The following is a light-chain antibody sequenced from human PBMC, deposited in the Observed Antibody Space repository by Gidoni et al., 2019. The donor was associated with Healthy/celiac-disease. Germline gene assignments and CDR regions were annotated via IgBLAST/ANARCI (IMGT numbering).Light chain of an antibody. J-gene: IGKJ1*01. CDR1: QSISSY. Sequence: DIQMTQSPSSLSASVGDRVTITCRASQSISSYLNWYQQKPGKAPKLLIYAASSLQSGVPSRFSGSGSGTDFTLTISSLQPEDFATYYGQQSYSTPWTCXXXTKVEIK. CDR2: AAS. V-gene: IGKV1-39*01. CDR3: QQSYSTPWT.